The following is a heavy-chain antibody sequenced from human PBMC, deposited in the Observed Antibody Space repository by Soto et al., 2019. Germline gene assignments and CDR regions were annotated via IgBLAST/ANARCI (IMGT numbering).Heavy chain of an antibody. Sequence: PGGSLRLSCAASGFSFSAYAMNWVRQAPGKGLQWVSGLVGSGGDKNYADPVRGRFTISRDNSKNTLYLQMNSLRAEDTAVYYCAKNKAAMANYYCYMDVWGKGTTVTVSS. J-gene: IGHJ6*03. CDR1: GFSFSAYA. V-gene: IGHV3-23*01. CDR2: LVGSGGDK. D-gene: IGHD2-2*01. CDR3: AKNKAAMANYYCYMDV.